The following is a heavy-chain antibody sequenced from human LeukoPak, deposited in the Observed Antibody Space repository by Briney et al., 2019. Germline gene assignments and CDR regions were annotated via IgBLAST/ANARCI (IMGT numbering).Heavy chain of an antibody. CDR2: ISGSGGST. Sequence: GGSLRLSCAASGFTFSSYAMSWVRQAPGKGREWGSAISGSGGSTYYADSVKGRCTISRDNSKNTLYLQMNSLRAEDTAVYYCAKSYYYGSGSYVAFDIWGQGTMVTVSS. J-gene: IGHJ3*02. CDR3: AKSYYYGSGSYVAFDI. CDR1: GFTFSSYA. V-gene: IGHV3-23*01. D-gene: IGHD3-10*01.